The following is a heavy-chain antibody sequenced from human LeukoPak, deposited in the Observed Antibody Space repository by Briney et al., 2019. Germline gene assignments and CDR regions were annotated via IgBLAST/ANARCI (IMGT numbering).Heavy chain of an antibody. V-gene: IGHV3-30*18. D-gene: IGHD6-19*01. CDR3: AKDGGDGSGWSNYNWFDP. CDR2: ISYDGSNK. J-gene: IGHJ5*02. Sequence: GGSLRLSCAASGFTFSSYGMHWVRQAPGKGLEWVAVISYDGSNKYYADSVKGRFTVSRDNSKNTLYLQMNSLRAEDTAVYYCAKDGGDGSGWSNYNWFDPWGQGTLVTVSS. CDR1: GFTFSSYG.